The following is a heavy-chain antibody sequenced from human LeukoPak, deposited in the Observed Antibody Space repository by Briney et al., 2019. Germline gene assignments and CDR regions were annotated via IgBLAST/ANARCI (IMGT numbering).Heavy chain of an antibody. J-gene: IGHJ4*02. Sequence: SETLSLTCAVYGGSFSGYYWSWLRQPPGKGLEWIGEINHSGSTNYNPSLKSRVTISVDTSKNQFSLKLSSVTAADTAVYYCATLYDSSGYDYWGQGTLVTVSS. V-gene: IGHV4-34*01. D-gene: IGHD3-22*01. CDR1: GGSFSGYY. CDR3: ATLYDSSGYDY. CDR2: INHSGST.